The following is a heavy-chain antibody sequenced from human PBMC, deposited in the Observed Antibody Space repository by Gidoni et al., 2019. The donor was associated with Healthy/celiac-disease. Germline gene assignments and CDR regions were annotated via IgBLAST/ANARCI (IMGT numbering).Heavy chain of an antibody. Sequence: VQLVQSGAEVKKPGSSVKVSCKASGGTFSSYAISWVRQAPGQGLEWMGGIIPIFGTANYAQKFQGRVTITADESTSTAYMELSSLRSEDTAVYYCARKAIAGAAGEYYFDYWGQGTLVTVSS. D-gene: IGHD6-19*01. CDR3: ARKAIAGAAGEYYFDY. CDR2: IIPIFGTA. CDR1: GGTFSSYA. V-gene: IGHV1-69*01. J-gene: IGHJ4*02.